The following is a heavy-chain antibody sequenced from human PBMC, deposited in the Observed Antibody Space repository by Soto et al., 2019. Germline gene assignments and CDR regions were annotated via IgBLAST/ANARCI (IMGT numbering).Heavy chain of an antibody. V-gene: IGHV1-3*01. CDR3: AVGYCSSTSCGGAGYNWFDP. J-gene: IGHJ5*02. CDR2: INAGNGNT. CDR1: GYTFTSYA. Sequence: QVQLVQSGAEVKKPGASVKVSCKASGYTFTSYAMHWVRQAPGQRLEWMGWINAGNGNTKYSQKFQGRVTITRDTSASTAYMELSSLRSEDTAVYYCAVGYCSSTSCGGAGYNWFDPWGQGTLVTVSS. D-gene: IGHD2-2*01.